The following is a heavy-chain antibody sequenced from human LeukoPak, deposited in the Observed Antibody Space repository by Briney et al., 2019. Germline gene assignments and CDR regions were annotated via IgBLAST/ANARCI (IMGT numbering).Heavy chain of an antibody. J-gene: IGHJ4*02. CDR2: IYYSGST. D-gene: IGHD5-18*01. CDR3: GRYSYGYGGL. CDR1: GGSISSRSYY. Sequence: PSETLSLTCTVSGGSISSRSYYWGWIRQPPGKGLEWIGSIYYSGSTYYNPSLKSRVTISVDTSKNQFSLRLSSVTAADTAVYYCGRYSYGYGGLWGQGTLVTVSS. V-gene: IGHV4-39*01.